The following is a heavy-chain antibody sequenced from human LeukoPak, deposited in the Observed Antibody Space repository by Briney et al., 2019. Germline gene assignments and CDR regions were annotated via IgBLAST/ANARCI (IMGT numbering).Heavy chain of an antibody. CDR3: TTVGVVVPAAFDY. Sequence: PGGSLRLSCAASFSTFNKAWMNWVRQAPGKGLEWVGRIKSRTDGGTTDYAAPVKGRFTISRDDSKNTLYLQMNSLKTEGTAVYYCTTVGVVVPAAFDYWGQGTLVTVSS. J-gene: IGHJ4*02. V-gene: IGHV3-15*07. CDR1: FSTFNKAW. CDR2: IKSRTDGGTT. D-gene: IGHD2-2*01.